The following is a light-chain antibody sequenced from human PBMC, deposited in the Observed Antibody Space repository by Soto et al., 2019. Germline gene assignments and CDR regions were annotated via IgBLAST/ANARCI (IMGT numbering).Light chain of an antibody. J-gene: IGKJ3*01. CDR3: QQYNNWPPFT. CDR1: QSINNK. V-gene: IGKV3-15*01. CDR2: GAS. Sequence: EIVMTQSPATLSVSPGERVTLSCRASQSINNKVAWYQQKPGQAPRLLIYGASTRATGISARFSGSGSGTEFTLTISSLQSEDFAVYYCQQYNNWPPFTFGPGTKVDIK.